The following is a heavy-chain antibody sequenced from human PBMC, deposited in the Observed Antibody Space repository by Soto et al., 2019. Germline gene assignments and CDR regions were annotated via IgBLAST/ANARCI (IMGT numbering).Heavy chain of an antibody. Sequence: DVQLLESGGGLVQPGGSLRLSCAASGFTFRSYAMSWVRQAPGKGLEWVSGISGSGISTHYADSVKGRFTVSRDNSKNTLYLKMNTPRAEDTPVYPCAKEPVGPDWYFDLWGRGTLFTVSS. CDR2: ISGSGIST. CDR3: AKEPVGPDWYFDL. V-gene: IGHV3-23*01. J-gene: IGHJ2*01. CDR1: GFTFRSYA.